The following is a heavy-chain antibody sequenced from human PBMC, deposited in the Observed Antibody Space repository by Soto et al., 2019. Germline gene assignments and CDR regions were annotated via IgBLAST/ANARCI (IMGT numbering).Heavy chain of an antibody. V-gene: IGHV6-1*01. CDR2: TYYRSKWYN. CDR1: GDSVSRNSAA. CDR3: ARDYYGSGSYYYYYYYMDV. D-gene: IGHD3-10*01. Sequence: PSQTLSLTCAISGDSVSRNSAAWTWFRQSPSRGLEWLGRTYYRSKWYNDYAVSVKSRITINPDTSKNQFSLQLNSVTPEDTAVYYCARDYYGSGSYYYYYYYMDVWGKGTTVTVSS. J-gene: IGHJ6*03.